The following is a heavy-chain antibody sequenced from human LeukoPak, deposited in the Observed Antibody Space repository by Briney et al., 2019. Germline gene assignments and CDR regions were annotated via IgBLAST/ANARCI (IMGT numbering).Heavy chain of an antibody. CDR2: IYHSGST. V-gene: IGHV4-38-2*02. D-gene: IGHD3-10*01. CDR3: ARDSLLWFGELSLAFDI. J-gene: IGHJ3*02. Sequence: SETLSLTCTVSGGSISSYYWGWIRQPPGKGLEWIGSIYHSGSTYYNPSLKSRVTISVDTSKNQFSLKLSSVTAADTAVYYCARDSLLWFGELSLAFDIWGQGTMVTVSS. CDR1: GGSISSYY.